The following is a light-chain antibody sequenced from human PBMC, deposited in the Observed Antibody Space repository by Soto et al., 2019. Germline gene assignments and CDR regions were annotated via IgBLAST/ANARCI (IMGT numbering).Light chain of an antibody. CDR1: QSISSY. Sequence: DIQMTQSPSSLSASVGDRVTITCRASQSISSYLNWYQQRPGKAPKLLIHDAASLQSGVPSRFSGSGSGTDFALTINSLQPEDFATIYCQQTYTTPWTLGQGTRVDIK. CDR3: QQTYTTPWT. J-gene: IGKJ1*01. CDR2: DAA. V-gene: IGKV1-39*01.